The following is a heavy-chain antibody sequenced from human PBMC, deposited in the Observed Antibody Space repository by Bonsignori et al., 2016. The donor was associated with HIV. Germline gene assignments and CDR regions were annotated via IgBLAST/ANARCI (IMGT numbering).Heavy chain of an antibody. CDR2: ISSNTHYT. J-gene: IGHJ4*02. CDR3: ARGNCSIINCYWPFDS. D-gene: IGHD2-2*01. V-gene: IGHV3-21*06. Sequence: WIRQPPGKGLEWVSSISSNTHYTYYGDPVKGRFTISRDNAKNSLYLQMNSLRADDTAVYYCARGNCSIINCYWPFDSWGQGTLVTVSS.